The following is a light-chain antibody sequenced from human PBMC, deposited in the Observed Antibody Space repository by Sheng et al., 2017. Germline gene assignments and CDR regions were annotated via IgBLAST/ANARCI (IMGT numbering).Light chain of an antibody. V-gene: IGKV1-NL1*01. J-gene: IGKJ4*01. CDR1: QGINNY. Sequence: DIQMTQSPSSLSASVGDRVTITCRASQGINNYLAWYQQKVGNAPNGPGLCCIHIGKWGPDPRFSGSGSGTNYILTITSLQPEDLATYYCQQYYSHPLTFGGGTKVEIK. CDR2: CI. CDR3: QQYYSHPLT.